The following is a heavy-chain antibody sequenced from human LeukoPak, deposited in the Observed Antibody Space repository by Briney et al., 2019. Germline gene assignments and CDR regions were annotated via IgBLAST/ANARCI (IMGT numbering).Heavy chain of an antibody. Sequence: PGGSLRLSCAASGFTFSTSAMNWVRQVPGKGLEWVSSINSESSHIYYAASVRGRFTISRDNARNSVSLQMDSLRAEDTAVYYCAGDPVRYLRMGYFGYWGQGSLVTVSS. CDR2: INSESSHI. D-gene: IGHD3-16*01. J-gene: IGHJ4*02. V-gene: IGHV3-21*01. CDR3: AGDPVRYLRMGYFGY. CDR1: GFTFSTSA.